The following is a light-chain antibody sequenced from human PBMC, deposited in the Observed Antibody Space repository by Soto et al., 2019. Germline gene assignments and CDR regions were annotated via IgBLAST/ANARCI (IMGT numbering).Light chain of an antibody. CDR2: DAS. CDR1: QSVSNNY. Sequence: EIVLTQSPATVSLSPGERATLSCGASQSVSNNYLAWYLQKPGLAPRLLIYDASSRATGIPDRFSGSGSGTDFTLTISRLEPEDFAVYYCQQYGSSPNTFGQGTKLEIK. J-gene: IGKJ2*01. CDR3: QQYGSSPNT. V-gene: IGKV3D-20*01.